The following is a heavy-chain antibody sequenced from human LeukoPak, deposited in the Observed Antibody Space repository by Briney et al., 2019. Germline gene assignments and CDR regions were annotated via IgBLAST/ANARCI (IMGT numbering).Heavy chain of an antibody. CDR1: GGSISSSSYY. CDR3: ARRHTIIAVAGTFNWFDP. Sequence: SETLSLTCTVSGGSISSSSYYWGWIRQPPGKGLEWIGSIYYSGSTYYNPSLKSRVTISVDTSKNQFSLKLSSVTAADTAVYYCARRHTIIAVAGTFNWFDPWGQGTLVTVSS. J-gene: IGHJ5*02. CDR2: IYYSGST. D-gene: IGHD6-19*01. V-gene: IGHV4-39*01.